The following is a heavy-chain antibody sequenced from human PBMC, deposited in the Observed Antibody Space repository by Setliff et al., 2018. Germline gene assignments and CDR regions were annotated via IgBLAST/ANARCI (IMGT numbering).Heavy chain of an antibody. CDR2: INQSGNT. D-gene: IGHD6-19*01. J-gene: IGHJ6*03. CDR3: VRTDYSDGRYSMDV. CDR1: GDSISSGNW. V-gene: IGHV4-4*02. Sequence: ETLSLTCAVSGDSISSGNWWSWVRQPPEKGLEWIGEINQSGNTNYNPSLMSRVTISVDKSTNQFSLKLNSGTAAGTAVYYCVRTDYSDGRYSMDVWGKGTTVTAP.